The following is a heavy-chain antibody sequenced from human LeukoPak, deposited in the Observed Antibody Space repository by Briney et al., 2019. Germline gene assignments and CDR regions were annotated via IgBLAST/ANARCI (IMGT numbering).Heavy chain of an antibody. CDR2: ISAYNGNT. V-gene: IGHV1-18*01. D-gene: IGHD6-6*01. J-gene: IGHJ4*02. Sequence: GASVKVSCKASGYTFTSYGISWVRQAPGQGLEWMGWISAYNGNTNYAQKLQGRVTMTTDTSTSTAYMELRSLRSDDTAVYYCVLSYSSSPLPPHDYWGQETLVTVSS. CDR1: GYTFTSYG. CDR3: VLSYSSSPLPPHDY.